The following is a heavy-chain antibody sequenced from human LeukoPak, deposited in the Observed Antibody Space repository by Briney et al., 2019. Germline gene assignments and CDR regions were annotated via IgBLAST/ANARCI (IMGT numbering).Heavy chain of an antibody. CDR2: IYYSGST. J-gene: IGHJ4*02. CDR1: GGSISSYY. V-gene: IGHV4-59*12. CDR3: ARDTYSGYDWGGSFDY. Sequence: SETLSLTCTVSGGSISSYYWSWIRQPPGKGLEWIGYIYYSGSTNYNPSLKSRVTISVDTSKNQFSLKLSSVTAADTAVYYCARDTYSGYDWGGSFDYWGQGTLVTVSS. D-gene: IGHD5-12*01.